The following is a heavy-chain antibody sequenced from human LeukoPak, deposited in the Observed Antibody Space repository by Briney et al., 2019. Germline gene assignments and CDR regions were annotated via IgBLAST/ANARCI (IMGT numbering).Heavy chain of an antibody. J-gene: IGHJ6*03. CDR3: AKDGSWGDYYFYFYMDV. V-gene: IGHV3-23*01. CDR2: ISGSGYYT. Sequence: GGSLRLSCEASGFTLGSFAMSRVRQAPGKGLEWVSGISGSGYYTYYADSVKGRFTISRDNSKNTLYIEMNSLRAEDTAVYYCAKDGSWGDYYFYFYMDVWGKGTTVTVSS. CDR1: GFTLGSFA. D-gene: IGHD3-16*01.